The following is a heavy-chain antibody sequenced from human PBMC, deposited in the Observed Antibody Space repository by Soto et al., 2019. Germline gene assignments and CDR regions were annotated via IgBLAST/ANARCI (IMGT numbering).Heavy chain of an antibody. CDR3: ARDRNCSGGSCYGIRYYYYGMDV. J-gene: IGHJ6*02. D-gene: IGHD2-15*01. Sequence: QVQLQESGPGLVKPSQTLSLTCTVSGGSISSGGYYWSWIRQHPGKGLEWIGYIYYSGSTYYNPSLMSRVTISVDTSKNQFSLKLSSVTAADTAVYYCARDRNCSGGSCYGIRYYYYGMDVWGQGTTVTVSS. CDR2: IYYSGST. CDR1: GGSISSGGYY. V-gene: IGHV4-31*03.